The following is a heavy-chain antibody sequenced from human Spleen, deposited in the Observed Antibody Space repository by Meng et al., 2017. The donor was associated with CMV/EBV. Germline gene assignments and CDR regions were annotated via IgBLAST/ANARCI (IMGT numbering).Heavy chain of an antibody. CDR2: IKLDGSEK. Sequence: GESLKISCATSGFTFNNYGIHWVRQAPGKGLEWVANIKLDGSEKYYVDSVKGRFTISRDNAKNSLYLQMNSLRAEDTAVYYCARDWCLDFWGQGTLVTVSS. V-gene: IGHV3-7*01. D-gene: IGHD2-15*01. CDR1: GFTFNNYG. J-gene: IGHJ4*02. CDR3: ARDWCLDF.